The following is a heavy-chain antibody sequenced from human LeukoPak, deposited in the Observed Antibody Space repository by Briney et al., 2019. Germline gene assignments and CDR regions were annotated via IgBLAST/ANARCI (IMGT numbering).Heavy chain of an antibody. CDR2: INAGNGNT. CDR3: ASGITIFGVPTGVDY. D-gene: IGHD3-3*01. J-gene: IGHJ4*02. V-gene: IGHV1-3*01. Sequence: ASVKVSCKASGYTFTSYAMHWMRQAPGQRLEWMGWINAGNGNTKYSQKFQGRVTITRDTSASTAYVELSSLRSEDTAVYYCASGITIFGVPTGVDYWGQGTLVTVSS. CDR1: GYTFTSYA.